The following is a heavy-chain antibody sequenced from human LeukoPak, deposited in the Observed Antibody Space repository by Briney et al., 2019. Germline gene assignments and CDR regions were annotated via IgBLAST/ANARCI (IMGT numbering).Heavy chain of an antibody. J-gene: IGHJ4*02. CDR3: ARFGRYYYDSSGYAFDY. Sequence: SQTLSLTCAISGDSVSSNSAAWNWIRQSPSRGLEWLGRTYYRSKWYNDYAVSVKSRITINPDTSKNQFSLQLNSVTPEDTAVYYCARFGRYYYDSSGYAFDYWGQGTLVTVSS. CDR2: TYYRSKWYN. D-gene: IGHD3-22*01. CDR1: GDSVSSNSAA. V-gene: IGHV6-1*01.